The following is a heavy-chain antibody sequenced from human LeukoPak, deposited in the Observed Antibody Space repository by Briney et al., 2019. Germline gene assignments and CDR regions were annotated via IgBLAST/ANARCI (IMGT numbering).Heavy chain of an antibody. V-gene: IGHV1-46*01. CDR3: ARSTSARYFDY. Sequence: GASVKVSCKASGYTFTSYYMHWVRQAPGQGLEWMGIINPSGGSTSYAQKFQGRVTMTRDTSTSTVFMELSSLRSEDTAVYSCARSTSARYFDYWGQGTLVTVSS. CDR1: GYTFTSYY. CDR2: INPSGGST. J-gene: IGHJ4*02.